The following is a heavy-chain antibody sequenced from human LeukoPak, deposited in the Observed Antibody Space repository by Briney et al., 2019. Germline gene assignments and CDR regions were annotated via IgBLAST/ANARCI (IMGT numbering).Heavy chain of an antibody. J-gene: IGHJ4*02. V-gene: IGHV1-69*13. CDR1: GGTFSSYA. D-gene: IGHD2-15*01. CDR3: AREPTARGQDITSTVDY. CDR2: IIPIFGTA. Sequence: GASMKVSCKASGGTFSSYAISWVRQAPGQGLEWMGGIIPIFGTANYAQKFQGRVTITADESTSTAYMELSSLRSEDTAVYYCAREPTARGQDITSTVDYWGQGTLVTVSS.